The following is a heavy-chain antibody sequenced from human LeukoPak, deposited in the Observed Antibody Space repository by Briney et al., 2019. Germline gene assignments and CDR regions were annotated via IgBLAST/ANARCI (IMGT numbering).Heavy chain of an antibody. V-gene: IGHV4-59*01. CDR2: IYYSGST. J-gene: IGHJ3*02. CDR3: ARGTRNSRGAFDI. CDR1: GGSISSYY. D-gene: IGHD1/OR15-1a*01. Sequence: SETLSHTCTVSGGSISSYYWSWIRQPPGKGLEWIGYIYYSGSTNYNPSLKSRVTISVDTSKNQFSLKLSAVTAADTAVYYCARGTRNSRGAFDIWGQGTMVTVSS.